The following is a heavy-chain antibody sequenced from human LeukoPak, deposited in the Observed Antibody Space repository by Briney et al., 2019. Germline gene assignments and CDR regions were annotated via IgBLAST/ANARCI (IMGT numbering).Heavy chain of an antibody. CDR3: ARGAGYYDTIDY. D-gene: IGHD3-22*01. CDR1: GGSISSYY. CDR2: IYYSGST. V-gene: IGHV4-59*01. Sequence: SETLSLTCTVSGGSISSYYWSWIRQPPGKGLEWIGYIYYSGSTNYYPSLKSRVTISVDTSKNQFSLKLSSVTAADTAVYYCARGAGYYDTIDYWGQGTLVTVSS. J-gene: IGHJ4*02.